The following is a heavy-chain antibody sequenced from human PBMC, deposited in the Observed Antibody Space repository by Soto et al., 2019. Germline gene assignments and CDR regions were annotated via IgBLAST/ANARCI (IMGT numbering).Heavy chain of an antibody. V-gene: IGHV3-15*07. CDR2: IKSRPDGETT. Sequence: GGSLRLSCAASGFSFAANWMHWVRQAPGKGLEWVGRIKSRPDGETTDYAAPVKGRFTISRDDSRDTLYLEMNSLKSEDTGMYYCVSYCDVETGHYPHWGQGILVTVSS. D-gene: IGHD3-9*01. J-gene: IGHJ4*02. CDR1: GFSFAANW. CDR3: VSYCDVETGHYPH.